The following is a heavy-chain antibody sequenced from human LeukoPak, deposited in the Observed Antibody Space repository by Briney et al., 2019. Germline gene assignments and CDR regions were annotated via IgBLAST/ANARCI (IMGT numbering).Heavy chain of an antibody. D-gene: IGHD3-10*01. CDR1: GDTFSSYA. J-gene: IGHJ5*02. CDR2: IIPIFGNT. V-gene: IGHV1-69*13. CDR3: ARTDYYYGSGSYVPNWFDP. Sequence: ASVKVSCKASGDTFSSYAISWVRQAPGQALEWMGGIIPIFGNTNYAQKFQGRVTITADESTSTAYMELRSLRSEDTAVYYCARTDYYYGSGSYVPNWFDPWGQGTLVTVSS.